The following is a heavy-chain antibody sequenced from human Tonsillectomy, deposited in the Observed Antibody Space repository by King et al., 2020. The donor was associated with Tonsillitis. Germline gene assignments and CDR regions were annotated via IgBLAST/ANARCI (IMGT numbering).Heavy chain of an antibody. CDR3: ARVMREYSYGSGISNYHNLDV. D-gene: IGHD3-10*01. V-gene: IGHV3-7*01. Sequence: QLVQSGGGLVQPGGSLRLSCAASGFTFSSYWMSWVRQAPGKGLEWVANIKQDGSEKYYVDSVKGRFTISRDNAKNSLYLQMNSLGAEDTAVYYCARVMREYSYGSGISNYHNLDVWGQGTTVTVSS. CDR2: IKQDGSEK. CDR1: GFTFSSYW. J-gene: IGHJ6*02.